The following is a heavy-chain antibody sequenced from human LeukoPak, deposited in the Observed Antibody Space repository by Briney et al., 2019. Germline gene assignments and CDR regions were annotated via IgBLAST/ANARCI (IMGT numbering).Heavy chain of an antibody. CDR3: AKGGPGYYYDSSGHGETNFDY. D-gene: IGHD3-22*01. V-gene: IGHV3-23*01. J-gene: IGHJ4*02. CDR1: GFTFSSYA. Sequence: GGSLRLSCAASGFTFSSYAMSWVRQAPGKGLEWVSAISGSGGSTYYAGSVKGRFTISRDNSKNTLYLQMNSLRAEDTAVYYCAKGGPGYYYDSSGHGETNFDYWGQGTLVTVSS. CDR2: ISGSGGST.